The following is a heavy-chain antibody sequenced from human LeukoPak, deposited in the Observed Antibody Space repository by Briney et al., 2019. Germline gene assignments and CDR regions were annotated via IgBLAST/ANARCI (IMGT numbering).Heavy chain of an antibody. CDR2: IYYSGST. J-gene: IGHJ6*03. CDR3: AREGGSYYNYYYYMDV. D-gene: IGHD1-26*01. CDR1: GGSLSSSSYY. Sequence: SETLSLTCTVSGGSLSSSSYYWGWIRQPPGKGLEWIGSIYYSGSTYYNPSLKSRVTISVDTSKNQFSLKLSSVTAADTAVYYCAREGGSYYNYYYYMDVWGKGTTVTVSS. V-gene: IGHV4-39*07.